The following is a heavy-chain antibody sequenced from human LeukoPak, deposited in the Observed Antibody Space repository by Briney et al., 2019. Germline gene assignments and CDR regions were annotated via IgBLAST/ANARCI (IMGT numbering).Heavy chain of an antibody. V-gene: IGHV3-64D*09. D-gene: IGHD6-6*01. J-gene: IGHJ4*02. Sequence: GGSLRLSCSASGFTFSSYAMRWVRQAPGKGLEYVSGISGNGGSTNYEDSVKGGFTISRDNSKNTLYLQMSSLRAEDTAVYYCVRGHSSSSNYFDYWGQGSLVTVSS. CDR3: VRGHSSSSNYFDY. CDR1: GFTFSSYA. CDR2: ISGNGGST.